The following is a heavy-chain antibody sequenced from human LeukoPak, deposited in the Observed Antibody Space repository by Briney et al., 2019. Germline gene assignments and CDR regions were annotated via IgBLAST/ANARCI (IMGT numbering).Heavy chain of an antibody. Sequence: ASVKVSCKASGYTFTSYGISWVRQAPGQGLEWMGWISAYNGNTNYAQKLQGRVTMTTDTSTSTAYMELRSLRSDDTAVYYCARAAWNRGSSPPLDYGGKEPLATAPS. V-gene: IGHV1-18*01. CDR1: GYTFTSYG. J-gene: IGHJ4*02. CDR3: ARAAWNRGSSPPLDY. D-gene: IGHD1-26*01. CDR2: ISAYNGNT.